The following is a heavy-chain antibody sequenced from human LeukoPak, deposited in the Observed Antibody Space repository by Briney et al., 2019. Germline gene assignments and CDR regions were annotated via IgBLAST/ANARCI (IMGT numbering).Heavy chain of an antibody. J-gene: IGHJ4*02. V-gene: IGHV3-23*01. D-gene: IGHD2-2*02. CDR3: AKDERVCGSASCYIDC. CDR1: GFTFTNYA. Sequence: GGSLRLPCAASGFTFTNYAMTWVRQAPGKGLEWVSVIGGSGGGTYYADSVRGRFTISRDNSRNTLYLQMNSLRAEDTAVYYCAKDERVCGSASCYIDCWGQGTLVTVSS. CDR2: IGGSGGGT.